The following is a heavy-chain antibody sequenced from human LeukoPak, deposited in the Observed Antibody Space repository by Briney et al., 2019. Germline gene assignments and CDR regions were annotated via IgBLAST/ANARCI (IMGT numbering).Heavy chain of an antibody. J-gene: IGHJ5*02. CDR2: IYPDDSDT. Sequence: GESLKISCKTSGYSFTAYWIGWVRQMPGKGLEWMGIIYPDDSDTRYSPSFQGQVTISADKSISTAYLQWSSLRASDTATYYCARHTDTSMLTANWFDPWGQGTLVTVSS. D-gene: IGHD5-18*01. CDR1: GYSFTAYW. CDR3: ARHTDTSMLTANWFDP. V-gene: IGHV5-51*01.